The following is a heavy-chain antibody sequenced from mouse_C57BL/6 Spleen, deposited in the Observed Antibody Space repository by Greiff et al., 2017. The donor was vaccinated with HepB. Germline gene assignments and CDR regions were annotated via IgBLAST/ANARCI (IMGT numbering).Heavy chain of an antibody. D-gene: IGHD4-1*01. Sequence: QVQLQQSGAELVKPGASVKLSCKASGYTFTSYWMQWVKQRPGQGLEWIGEIDPSDSYTNYNQKFKGKATLTVDTSSSTAYMQLSSLTSEYSAVYYCARWTGTDYFDYWGQGTTLTVSS. V-gene: IGHV1-50*01. CDR2: IDPSDSYT. CDR3: ARWTGTDYFDY. CDR1: GYTFTSYW. J-gene: IGHJ2*01.